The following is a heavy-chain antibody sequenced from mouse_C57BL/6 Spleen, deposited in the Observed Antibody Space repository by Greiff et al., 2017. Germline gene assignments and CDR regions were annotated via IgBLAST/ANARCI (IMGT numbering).Heavy chain of an antibody. V-gene: IGHV5-16*01. CDR1: GFTFSDYY. CDR2: INYDGSST. J-gene: IGHJ2*01. D-gene: IGHD1-1*01. Sequence: EVMLVESEGGLVQPGSSMKLSCTASGFTFSDYYMAWVRQVPEKGLEWVANINYDGSSTYYLDSLKSRFIISRDNAKNILYLQMSSLKSEDTATYYCARDGYYGSSYPFDYWGQGTTLTVSS. CDR3: ARDGYYGSSYPFDY.